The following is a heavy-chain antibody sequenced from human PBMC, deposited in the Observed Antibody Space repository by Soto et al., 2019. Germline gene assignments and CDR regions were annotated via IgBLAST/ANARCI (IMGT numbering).Heavy chain of an antibody. D-gene: IGHD2-2*02. CDR3: TTDLDIVVVPAAKPESGGRYYYMDV. Sequence: EVQLVESGGGLVKPGGSLRLSCAASGFTFSNAWMSWVRQAPGKGLEWVGRIKSKTDGGTTDYAAPVKGRFTISRDDSKNTLYLQMNSLKTEDTAVYYCTTDLDIVVVPAAKPESGGRYYYMDVWGKGTTVTVSS. V-gene: IGHV3-15*01. CDR2: IKSKTDGGTT. CDR1: GFTFSNAW. J-gene: IGHJ6*03.